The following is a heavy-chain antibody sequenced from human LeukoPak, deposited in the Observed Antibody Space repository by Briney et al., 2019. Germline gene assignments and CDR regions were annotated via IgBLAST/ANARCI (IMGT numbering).Heavy chain of an antibody. V-gene: IGHV5-51*01. CDR2: IYPGDSDT. J-gene: IGHJ3*02. D-gene: IGHD3-22*01. Sequence: GKSLKISCKGSGYSFTSYWIGWVRQMPGKGLEWMGIIYPGDSDTRYSPSFQGQVTISADKSISTAYLQWSSLKASDTAMYYCARDRTPYYYDSSGGAFDIWGQGTMVTVSS. CDR3: ARDRTPYYYDSSGGAFDI. CDR1: GYSFTSYW.